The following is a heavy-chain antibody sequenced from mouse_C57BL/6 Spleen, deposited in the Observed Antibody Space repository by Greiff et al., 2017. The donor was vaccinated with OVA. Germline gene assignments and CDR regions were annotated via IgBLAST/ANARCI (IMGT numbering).Heavy chain of an antibody. D-gene: IGHD4-1*01. J-gene: IGHJ2*01. V-gene: IGHV5-17*01. CDR1: GFTFSDYG. CDR2: ISSGSSTI. CDR3: ARPSLGRGHFDY. Sequence: EVKLVESGGGLVKPGGSLKLSCAASGFTFSDYGMHWVRQAPEKGLEWVAYISSGSSTIYYADTVKGRFTISRDNAKNTLFLQMTSLRSEDTAMYYCARPSLGRGHFDYWGQGTTLTVSS.